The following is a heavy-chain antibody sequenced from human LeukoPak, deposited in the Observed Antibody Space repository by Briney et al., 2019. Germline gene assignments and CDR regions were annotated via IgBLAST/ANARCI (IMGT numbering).Heavy chain of an antibody. D-gene: IGHD3-16*02. CDR1: GYTLTELS. J-gene: IGHJ4*02. V-gene: IGHV1-24*01. Sequence: ASVNVSCKVSGYTLTELSMHWVRQAPGKGLEWMGGFDAEDGETIYAQKFQGRVTMTEDTSTDTAYMELSSLRSEDTAVYYCATYSITFGGVISWRPFDYWGQGTLVTVSS. CDR3: ATYSITFGGVISWRPFDY. CDR2: FDAEDGET.